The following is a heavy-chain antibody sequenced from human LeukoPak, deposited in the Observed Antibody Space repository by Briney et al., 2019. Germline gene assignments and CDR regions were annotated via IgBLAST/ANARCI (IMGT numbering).Heavy chain of an antibody. CDR1: GYTLSKLS. D-gene: IGHD3-16*01. Sequence: ASVKVSCKAPGYTLSKLSIHWVRQPSGKGLEWMGAFDPEDGETIYAQEFQGRATMTADTSTDTAYMELSSLTSDDTAVYYCARDRDYVWGSPAFWGQGTLVTVSS. V-gene: IGHV1-24*01. CDR3: ARDRDYVWGSPAF. CDR2: FDPEDGET. J-gene: IGHJ4*02.